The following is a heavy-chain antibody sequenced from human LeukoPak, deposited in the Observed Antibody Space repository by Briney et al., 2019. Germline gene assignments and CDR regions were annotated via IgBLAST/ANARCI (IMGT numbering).Heavy chain of an antibody. CDR2: IGNSDGAI. CDR3: AREQWYRLDY. CDR1: GSTVSTYY. Sequence: GGSLRLSCAASGSTVSTYYTSWVRQPPGKGLEWISYIGNSDGAIDYADSVKGRFTISKDNAKNSVYLQMDNLRADDTAVYYCAREQWYRLDYWGQGSLVTVSS. V-gene: IGHV3-11*01. J-gene: IGHJ4*02. D-gene: IGHD6-19*01.